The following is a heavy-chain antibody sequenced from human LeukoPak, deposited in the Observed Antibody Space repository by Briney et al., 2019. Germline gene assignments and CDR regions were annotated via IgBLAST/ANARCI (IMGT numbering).Heavy chain of an antibody. CDR3: ATLSIAAPPYYYYYYYMDV. J-gene: IGHJ6*03. CDR2: ISSSGSAT. V-gene: IGHV3-11*01. Sequence: GGSLRLSCAASGFTFSDYYMSWIRQAPGKGLEWVSSISSSGSATYYADSVKGRFTISRDNAKNSLYLQMNSLRAEDTAVYYCATLSIAAPPYYYYYYYMDVWGKGTTVTVSS. D-gene: IGHD6-6*01. CDR1: GFTFSDYY.